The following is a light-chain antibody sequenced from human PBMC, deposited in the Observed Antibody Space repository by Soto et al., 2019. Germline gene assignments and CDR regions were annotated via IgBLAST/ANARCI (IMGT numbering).Light chain of an antibody. CDR1: QSISSW. CDR3: QQYNSYSWT. V-gene: IGKV1-5*01. J-gene: IGKJ1*01. Sequence: DIQMTQSPSTPSASVGDRVTITCRASQSISSWLAWYQQKPGKAPKLLIYDASSLESGGPSRFSGSGSGTEFTLTISSLQPDDFATYYSQQYNSYSWTFGQGTKVDIK. CDR2: DAS.